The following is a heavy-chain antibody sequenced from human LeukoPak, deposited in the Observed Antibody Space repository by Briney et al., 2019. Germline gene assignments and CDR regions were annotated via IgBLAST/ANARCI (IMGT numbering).Heavy chain of an antibody. D-gene: IGHD1-26*01. CDR3: ARGGLYGGSPDY. Sequence: ASVKVSCKASGYTFTSYGISWVRQAPGQGLEWMAWISGYNGNTNYAQKLQGRVTMTTDTSTSTAYMELMRLRSDDTAVYYCARGGLYGGSPDYWGQGTLVIVSS. V-gene: IGHV1-18*01. J-gene: IGHJ4*02. CDR1: GYTFTSYG. CDR2: ISGYNGNT.